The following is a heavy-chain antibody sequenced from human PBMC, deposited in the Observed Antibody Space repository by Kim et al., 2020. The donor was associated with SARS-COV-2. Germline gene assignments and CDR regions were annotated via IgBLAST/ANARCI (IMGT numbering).Heavy chain of an antibody. CDR1: GGSISSGGYY. D-gene: IGHD5-18*01. Sequence: SETLSLTCTVSGGSISSGGYYWSWIRQHPGKGLEWIGYIYYSGSTYYNPSLKSRVTISVDTSKNQFSLKLSSVTAADTAVYYCARRYREYYYYGMDVWGQGTTVTVSS. CDR3: ARRYREYYYYGMDV. V-gene: IGHV4-31*03. CDR2: IYYSGST. J-gene: IGHJ6*02.